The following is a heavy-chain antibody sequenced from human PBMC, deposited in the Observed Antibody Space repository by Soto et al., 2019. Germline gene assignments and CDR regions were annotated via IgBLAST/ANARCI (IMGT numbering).Heavy chain of an antibody. CDR2: IYYSGST. CDR1: GGSISSGGYY. Sequence: NPSETLSLTCTVSGGSISSGGYYWSWIRQHPGKGLEWIGYIYYSGSTYYNPSLKSRVTISVDTSKNQFSLKLSSVTAADTAVYYCAREILGGGNSDYWGQGTLVTVSS. V-gene: IGHV4-31*03. J-gene: IGHJ4*02. CDR3: AREILGGGNSDY. D-gene: IGHD2-15*01.